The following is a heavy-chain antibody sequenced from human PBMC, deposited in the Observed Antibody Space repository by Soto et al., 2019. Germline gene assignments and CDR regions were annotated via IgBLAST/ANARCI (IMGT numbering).Heavy chain of an antibody. CDR3: ARQWTYSRGGEIDY. CDR1: GYTFTTYD. CDR2: ISTYNGNT. D-gene: IGHD2-21*01. V-gene: IGHV1-18*01. J-gene: IGHJ4*02. Sequence: ASVKVSCKASGYTFTTYDISWVRQAPGQGLEWMGRISTYNGNTNYPQSLQGRLTMTTDTSTTTAYMELRSLRSDDTAVYYCARQWTYSRGGEIDYWGQGTLVTVSS.